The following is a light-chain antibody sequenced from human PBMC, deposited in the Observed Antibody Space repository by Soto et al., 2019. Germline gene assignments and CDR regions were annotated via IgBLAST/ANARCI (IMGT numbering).Light chain of an antibody. CDR3: QAWDSSSWV. V-gene: IGLV3-1*01. CDR1: KLGDKY. Sequence: YELTQPPSVSVSPGQTASITCSGDKLGDKYACWYQQKPGQSPVLVIYQDSKRPSGIPERFSGSNSGNTATLTISGTQAMDEADYYCQAWDSSSWVFGGGTKLTVL. J-gene: IGLJ3*02. CDR2: QDS.